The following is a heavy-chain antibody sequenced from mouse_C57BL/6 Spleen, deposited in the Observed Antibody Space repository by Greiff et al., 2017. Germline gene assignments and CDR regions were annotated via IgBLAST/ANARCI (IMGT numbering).Heavy chain of an antibody. CDR2: INSDGGST. CDR1: EYEFPYHD. J-gene: IGHJ1*03. Sequence: EVKLVESGGGLVQPGESLKLSCESNEYEFPYHDMSWVRKTPEKRLELVAAINSDGGSTYYPDTMEGRVIISRDNTKKTLYLQLNSLRSEDTALYYCARRGAYGSGYFDVWGTGTTVTVS. CDR3: ARRGAYGSGYFDV. V-gene: IGHV5-2*03. D-gene: IGHD1-1*01.